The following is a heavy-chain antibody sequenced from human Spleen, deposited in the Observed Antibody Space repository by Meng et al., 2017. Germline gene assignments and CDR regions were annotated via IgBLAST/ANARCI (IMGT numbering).Heavy chain of an antibody. CDR2: ISGSGTTT. V-gene: IGHV3-23*01. Sequence: EVQLLESGGGLVQPGGSLRLSCAASGFTFSNNAMGWVRQAPEKGLDWVSTISGSGTTTYYADSVKGRFTISRDISKNTLYLQMNSLRAEDTAVYYCVPRTTYFDSWGLGTLVTVSS. CDR1: GFTFSNNA. CDR3: VPRTTYFDS. D-gene: IGHD4-11*01. J-gene: IGHJ4*02.